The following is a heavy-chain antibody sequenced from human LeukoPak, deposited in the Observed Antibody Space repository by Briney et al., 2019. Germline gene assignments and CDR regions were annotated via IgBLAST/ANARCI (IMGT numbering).Heavy chain of an antibody. CDR2: IIPIFGTA. J-gene: IGHJ6*02. Sequence: ASVKVSCKASEATFSSYPIGWGRQAPGQGFEWMGGIIPIFGTANYAQKFQGRVTITADESTSTAYMELSSLRSEDTAVYYCARDSTGVDGMDVWGQGTTVTVSS. CDR3: ARDSTGVDGMDV. CDR1: EATFSSYP. D-gene: IGHD2-2*01. V-gene: IGHV1-69*13.